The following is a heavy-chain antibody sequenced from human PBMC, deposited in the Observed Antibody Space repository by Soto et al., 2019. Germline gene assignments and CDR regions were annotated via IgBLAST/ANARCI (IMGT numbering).Heavy chain of an antibody. J-gene: IGHJ4*02. CDR3: ARAKTVTTPRLDY. D-gene: IGHD4-17*01. Sequence: ASVKVSCKASGYTFTGYYMHWVRQAPGQGLEWMGWINPNSGGTNYAQKFQGWVTMTRDTSISTAYMELSRLRSDDTAVYYCARAKTVTTPRLDYWGQGTPVTVSS. CDR2: INPNSGGT. V-gene: IGHV1-2*04. CDR1: GYTFTGYY.